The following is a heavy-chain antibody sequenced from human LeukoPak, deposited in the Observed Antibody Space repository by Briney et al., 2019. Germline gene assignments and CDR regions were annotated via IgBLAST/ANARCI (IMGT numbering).Heavy chain of an antibody. D-gene: IGHD3-10*01. CDR3: ARDPRCLLLVESYFHY. Sequence: GGSLRLSGAASGFTFSSYSMNWVRQPPGKGMEWVSSISSSSSNIYYADSVKGRCTISRDNAKNSLYLQMYSLRAEDTAVYYCARDPRCLLLVESYFHYGAQGTLVTVSS. CDR2: ISSSSSNI. V-gene: IGHV3-21*01. J-gene: IGHJ4*02. CDR1: GFTFSSYS.